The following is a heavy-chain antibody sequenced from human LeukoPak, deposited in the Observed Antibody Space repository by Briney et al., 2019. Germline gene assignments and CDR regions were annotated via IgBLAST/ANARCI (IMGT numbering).Heavy chain of an antibody. V-gene: IGHV4-4*02. CDR3: ARGDGYNLYFDY. D-gene: IGHD5-24*01. CDR2: VYYSGST. Sequence: SETLSLTCVVSGGSINNNKWWSWVRQPPGKGLEWIGDVYYSGSTNYNPSLKSRVTMSVDKSKNQFSLKLNSVTAADTAVYYCARGDGYNLYFDYWGQGTLVTVSS. J-gene: IGHJ4*02. CDR1: GGSINNNKW.